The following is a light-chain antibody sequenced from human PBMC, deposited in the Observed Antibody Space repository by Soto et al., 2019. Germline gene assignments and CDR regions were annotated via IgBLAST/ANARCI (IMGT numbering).Light chain of an antibody. CDR2: DVS. CDR1: SSDVGGYNY. J-gene: IGLJ1*01. V-gene: IGLV2-14*03. CDR3: SSYTGSSTLYV. Sequence: QSVLTQPASVSGSPGQSITISCTGTSSDVGGYNYVAWYQQHSGKAPKLMIYDVSNRPSGISNRFSGSKSDNTASLTISGLQAEDEADYYCSSYTGSSTLYVFGTGTKVTVL.